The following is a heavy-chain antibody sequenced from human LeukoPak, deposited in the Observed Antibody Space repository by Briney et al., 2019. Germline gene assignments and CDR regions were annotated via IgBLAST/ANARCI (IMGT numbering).Heavy chain of an antibody. V-gene: IGHV3-30*18. CDR1: GFTFSSYA. CDR3: AKEYSSGWSYWYFDL. D-gene: IGHD6-19*01. CDR2: ISRHGSTK. J-gene: IGHJ2*01. Sequence: PGGSLRLSCAASGFTFSSYAMSWVRQAPGKGLEWVAVISRHGSTKIYAASVKGRFTISRDNSKNTMYLQMDSLRPEDTAVYFCAKEYSSGWSYWYFDLWGRGTLVTVSS.